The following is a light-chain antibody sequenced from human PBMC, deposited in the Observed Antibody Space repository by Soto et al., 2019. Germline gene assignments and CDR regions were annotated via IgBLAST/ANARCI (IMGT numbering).Light chain of an antibody. Sequence: DIQLTQSPSSLSASIGDRVTIICRASQSISGYLNWYLQKPGKAPKPLIYAASSLQSGVPSRFSGSESGTDFTLTITSLQPEDFATYYCQQGYSNPITFGQGTRLEIK. CDR3: QQGYSNPIT. V-gene: IGKV1-39*01. J-gene: IGKJ5*01. CDR2: AAS. CDR1: QSISGY.